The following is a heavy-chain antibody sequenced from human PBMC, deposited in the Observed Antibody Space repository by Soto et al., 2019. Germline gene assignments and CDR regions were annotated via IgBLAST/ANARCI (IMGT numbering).Heavy chain of an antibody. J-gene: IGHJ4*02. V-gene: IGHV4-34*01. CDR1: GGSFSGYY. D-gene: IGHD7-27*01. CDR2: INHSGST. CDR3: ARANWYSEY. Sequence: SETLSLTCAVYGGSFSGYYWSWIRQPPGKGLEWIGEINHSGSTNYNPSLKSRVTMSVDTSKNQFSLNLTSLTAADTAIYYCARANWYSEYWGQGTWVTVSS.